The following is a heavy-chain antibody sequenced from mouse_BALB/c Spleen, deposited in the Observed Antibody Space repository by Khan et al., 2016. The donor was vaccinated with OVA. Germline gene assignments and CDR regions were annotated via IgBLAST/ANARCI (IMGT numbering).Heavy chain of an antibody. J-gene: IGHJ2*01. CDR3: ARVDYCGSSNCIDC. D-gene: IGHD1-1*01. CDR1: GYSFTDYN. Sequence: VQLQQSGPELVKPGASVKVSCKASGYSFTDYNIFWVKQSHGKSLEWIGYIDPYNGGTSYNQKFEGKATLTVDKSSSTAFMHLSSLTSEDSAVFYGARVDYCGSSNCIDCWGQGTPLTASS. V-gene: IGHV1S135*01. CDR2: IDPYNGGT.